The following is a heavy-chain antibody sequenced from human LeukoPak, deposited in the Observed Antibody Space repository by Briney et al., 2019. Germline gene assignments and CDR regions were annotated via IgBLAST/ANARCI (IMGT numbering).Heavy chain of an antibody. D-gene: IGHD5-18*01. CDR3: AIIHGYNYVYRVVY. CDR1: SASNNRSSYY. J-gene: IGHJ4*02. Sequence: SDTQSLICTVSSASNNRSSYYWGWIRQSPGKGLERIGNIDYRVNTYYNPSLKSRVTISVDTSKNQCSLNLISVTAADTAVYYCAIIHGYNYVYRVVYWGQGNLVTVSS. V-gene: IGHV4-39*01. CDR2: IDYRVNT.